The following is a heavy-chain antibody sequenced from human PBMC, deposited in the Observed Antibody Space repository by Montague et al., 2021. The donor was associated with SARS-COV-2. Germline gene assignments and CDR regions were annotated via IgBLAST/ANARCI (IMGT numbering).Heavy chain of an antibody. CDR2: IFLNGEQ. V-gene: IGHV2-26*01. CDR3: ARIVSLVVPGDIPQMYYYGLDV. J-gene: IGHJ6*02. D-gene: IGHD2-2*01. CDR1: GFSLNNRLG. Sequence: PALVKPTQTLTLTCTVSGFSLNNRLGVTWVRQPPGQALEWLGHIFLNGEQSVSTSLKTRLTVSRDTSTSHVVLSMTNVGPADTATYYCARIVSLVVPGDIPQMYYYGLDVWGQGTTVIVSS.